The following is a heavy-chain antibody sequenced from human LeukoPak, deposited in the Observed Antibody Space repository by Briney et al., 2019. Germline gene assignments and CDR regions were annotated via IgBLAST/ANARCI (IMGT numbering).Heavy chain of an antibody. V-gene: IGHV4-39*07. D-gene: IGHD2-2*01. CDR3: ARSGPAAGRPDAFDI. J-gene: IGHJ3*02. Sequence: SEPLSLTCTLSGYSISSTSFYWAWIRQPPGKRLECIGTIFYSGITYYSSSLKSRVTISVDSSKNQFSLKLSSVTVADTAVYFCARSGPAAGRPDAFDIWGQGTMVTVSS. CDR1: GYSISSTSFY. CDR2: IFYSGIT.